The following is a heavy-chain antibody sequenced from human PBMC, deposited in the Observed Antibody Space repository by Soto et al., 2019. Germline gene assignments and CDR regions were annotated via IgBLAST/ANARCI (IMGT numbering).Heavy chain of an antibody. D-gene: IGHD6-13*01. J-gene: IGHJ6*02. CDR2: IYYSGST. Sequence: SETLSLTCTVSGGSISSYYWSWIRQPPGKGLEWIGYIYYSGSTNYNPSLKSRVTISVDTSKNQFSLKLSSVTAADTAVYYCARHDPYSSSWSPADYYYGMDVWGQGTTVTVSS. CDR1: GGSISSYY. V-gene: IGHV4-59*08. CDR3: ARHDPYSSSWSPADYYYGMDV.